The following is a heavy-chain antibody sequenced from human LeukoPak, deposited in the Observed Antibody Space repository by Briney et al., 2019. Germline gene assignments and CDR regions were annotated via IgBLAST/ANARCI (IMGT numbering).Heavy chain of an antibody. Sequence: GGSLRLSCAASGFTFSSYSMSWVRQAPGKGLEWVANIKQDGSEKYYVDSLKGRFTISRDNAKNSLYLQMNSLRAEDTAVYYCARDRLLVDYWGQGTLVTVSS. V-gene: IGHV3-7*01. CDR1: GFTFSSYS. D-gene: IGHD3-10*01. J-gene: IGHJ4*02. CDR3: ARDRLLVDY. CDR2: IKQDGSEK.